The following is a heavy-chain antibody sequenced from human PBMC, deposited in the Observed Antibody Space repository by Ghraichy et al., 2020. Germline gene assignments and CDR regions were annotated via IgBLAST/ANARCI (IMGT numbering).Heavy chain of an antibody. CDR3: ARGVKGWQFYYYYYGMDV. V-gene: IGHV4-34*01. D-gene: IGHD2-15*01. CDR2: INHSGST. J-gene: IGHJ6*02. Sequence: ETLSLTCAVYGGSFSGYYWSWIRQPPGKGLEWIGEINHSGSTNYNPSLKSRVTISVDTSKNQFSLKLSSVTAADTAVYYCARGVKGWQFYYYYYGMDVWGQGTTVTVSS. CDR1: GGSFSGYY.